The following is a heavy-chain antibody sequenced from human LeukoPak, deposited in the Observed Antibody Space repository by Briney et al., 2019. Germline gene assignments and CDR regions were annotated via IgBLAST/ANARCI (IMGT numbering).Heavy chain of an antibody. CDR3: ARYYYGMDV. J-gene: IGHJ6*02. CDR2: TYYRSKLYN. CDR1: VDSVSSNSAA. Sequence: QTLSLTHAISVDSVSSNSAAWEWLRQSPSRGVEWLGRTYYRSKLYNDYAVSVKSRITINPDTSKNQFSLQLNSVTPEDTAVYYCARYYYGMDVWGQGTTVTVSS. V-gene: IGHV6-1*01.